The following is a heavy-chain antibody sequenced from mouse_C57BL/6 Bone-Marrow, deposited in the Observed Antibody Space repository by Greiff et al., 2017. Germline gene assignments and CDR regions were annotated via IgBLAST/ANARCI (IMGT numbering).Heavy chain of an antibody. V-gene: IGHV5-12*01. D-gene: IGHD4-1*01. CDR3: ARGTGREFAY. CDR2: ISNGGGST. J-gene: IGHJ3*01. Sequence: EVQVVESGGGLVQPGGSLKLSCAASGFTFSDYYMYWVRQTPEKRLEWVAYISNGGGSTYYPDTVKGRFTISRDNAKNTLYLQMSRLKSEDTAMYYCARGTGREFAYWGQGTLVTVSA. CDR1: GFTFSDYY.